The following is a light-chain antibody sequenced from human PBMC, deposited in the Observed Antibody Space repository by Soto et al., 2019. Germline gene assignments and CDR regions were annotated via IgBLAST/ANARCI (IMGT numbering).Light chain of an antibody. CDR3: QKYYSYPWK. CDR1: QSSSRY. V-gene: IGKV1-39*01. J-gene: IGKJ1*01. CDR2: VAS. Sequence: DIQITHSPSSLSASVVDRVTITCLASQSSSRYLNWYQQKAGKAPKLLIYVASSLQSGVPSRFSGSGSETDFTLTISSLQPEDFATYFCQKYYSYPWKFGQGTKVDIK.